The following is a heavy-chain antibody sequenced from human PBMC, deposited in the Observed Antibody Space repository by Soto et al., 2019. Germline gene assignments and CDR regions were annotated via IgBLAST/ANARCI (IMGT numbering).Heavy chain of an antibody. V-gene: IGHV3-33*01. CDR2: IWYDGSNK. J-gene: IGHJ4*02. CDR3: ARDSLFRYSWQDY. D-gene: IGHD5-12*01. Sequence: QVQLVESGGGVVQPGRSLRLSCAASGFTFSSYGMHWVRQAPGKGLEWVAVIWYDGSNKYYADSVKGRFTISRDNSKNTLYLHMNSLRAEDTAVYSGARDSLFRYSWQDYWGQGTLVTVSS. CDR1: GFTFSSYG.